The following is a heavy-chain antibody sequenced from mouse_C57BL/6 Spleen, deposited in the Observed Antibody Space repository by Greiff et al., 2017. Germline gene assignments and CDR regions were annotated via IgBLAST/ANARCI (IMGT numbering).Heavy chain of an antibody. CDR3: AVAGDYDAPLYWYFDV. J-gene: IGHJ1*03. Sequence: VQLQQPGAELVKPGASVKVSCKASGYTFTSYWMHWVKQRPGQGLEWIGRIHPSDSDTNYNQKFKGKATLTVDKSSSTAYMQLSSLTSEDSAVYDCAVAGDYDAPLYWYFDVWGTGTTVTVSS. CDR1: GYTFTSYW. V-gene: IGHV1-74*01. D-gene: IGHD2-4*01. CDR2: IHPSDSDT.